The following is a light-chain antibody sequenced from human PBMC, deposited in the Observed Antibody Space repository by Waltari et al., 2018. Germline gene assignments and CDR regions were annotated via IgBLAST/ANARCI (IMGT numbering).Light chain of an antibody. V-gene: IGKV3-20*01. CDR1: QSVPSIY. J-gene: IGKJ5*01. Sequence: EILLTQSPGTPSLSPGDRAILPCRASQSVPSIYFPWYQQKPGQAPRLLIYGASTRATGIPDRFSGSVSETDFSLTITRLEPEDFAVDYCQQCGRSPTFGQGTRLEIE. CDR3: QQCGRSPT. CDR2: GAS.